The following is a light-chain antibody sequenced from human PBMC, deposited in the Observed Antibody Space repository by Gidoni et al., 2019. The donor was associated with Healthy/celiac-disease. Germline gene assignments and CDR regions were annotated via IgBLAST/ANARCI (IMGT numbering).Light chain of an antibody. Sequence: DIQMTQSPSSLSASVGDRVTITCQASQDISNYLNWYQQKPGKAPKLLIYDASNLETGVPSRFSGSVSGTDFTFTISSLQPEDIATYYCQQYDNLPPYTFXQXTKLEIK. CDR3: QQYDNLPPYT. J-gene: IGKJ2*01. V-gene: IGKV1-33*01. CDR2: DAS. CDR1: QDISNY.